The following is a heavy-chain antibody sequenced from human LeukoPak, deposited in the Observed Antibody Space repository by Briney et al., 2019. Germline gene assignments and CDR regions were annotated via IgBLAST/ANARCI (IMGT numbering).Heavy chain of an antibody. CDR2: SSAYNGNT. D-gene: IGHD3-9*01. CDR1: GYTFTSYG. J-gene: IGHJ6*02. Sequence: ASVKVSCKASGYTFTSYGISWVRQAPGQGLGWRGWSSAYNGNTNYAQKLQGRVTMTTDTSTSKLYMELRSPRSDDTAVYYCARDDYDILTGYYNYYYYGMDVWGQGTTVTVSS. CDR3: ARDDYDILTGYYNYYYYGMDV. V-gene: IGHV1-18*01.